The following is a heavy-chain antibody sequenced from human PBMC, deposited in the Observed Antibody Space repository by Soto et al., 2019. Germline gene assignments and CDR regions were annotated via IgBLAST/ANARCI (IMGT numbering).Heavy chain of an antibody. CDR3: ARGAYCSGGSCYRNYYYYGMDV. CDR2: TYYRSKWYN. CDR1: GDSVSSNSAA. D-gene: IGHD2-15*01. V-gene: IGHV6-1*01. Sequence: SQTLSLTCAISGDSVSSNSAAWNWIRQSPSRGLEWLGSTYYRSKWYNDYAVSVKSRTTINPDTSKNQFSLQLNSVTPEDTAVYYCARGAYCSGGSCYRNYYYYGMDVWGQGTTVTVSS. J-gene: IGHJ6*02.